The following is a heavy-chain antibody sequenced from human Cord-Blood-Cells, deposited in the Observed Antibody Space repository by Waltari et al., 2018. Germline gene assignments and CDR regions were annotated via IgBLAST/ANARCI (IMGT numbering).Heavy chain of an antibody. CDR1: GGPLSSSSYY. J-gene: IGHJ4*02. Sequence: QLQLQESGPGLVKPSETLSLTCTVSGGPLSSSSYYWGWIRQPPGKGLEWIGSIYYSGSTYYNPSLKSRVTISVDTSKNQFSLKLSSVTAADTAVYYCARLTYDSSGYFIDYWGQGTLVTVSS. D-gene: IGHD3-22*01. V-gene: IGHV4-39*01. CDR3: ARLTYDSSGYFIDY. CDR2: IYYSGST.